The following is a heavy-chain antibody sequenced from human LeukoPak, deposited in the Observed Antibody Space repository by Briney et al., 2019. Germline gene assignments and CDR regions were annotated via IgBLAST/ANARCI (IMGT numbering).Heavy chain of an antibody. CDR1: GFNFRNYE. Sequence: PGGSLRLSCAASGFNFRNYEMNWVRQAPGKGLEWVSYISSSGDSTLYADSVKGRFTISRDNARDSIFLQMNNLTAEDTAIYYCARDKIEGSANWYTEYYQHWGQGTLVTVSS. J-gene: IGHJ1*01. CDR3: ARDKIEGSANWYTEYYQH. CDR2: ISSSGDST. D-gene: IGHD1/OR15-1a*01. V-gene: IGHV3-48*03.